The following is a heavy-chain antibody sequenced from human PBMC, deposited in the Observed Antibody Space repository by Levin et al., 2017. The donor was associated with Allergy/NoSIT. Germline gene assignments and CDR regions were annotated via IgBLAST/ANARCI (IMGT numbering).Heavy chain of an antibody. CDR3: ARDRGGSYGYYFDY. Sequence: ASVKVSCKASGGTFSSYAISWVRQAPGQGLEWMGGIIPIFGTANYAQKFQGRVTITADKSTSTAYMELSSLRSEDTAVYYCARDRGGSYGYYFDYWGQGTLVTVSS. D-gene: IGHD1-26*01. CDR1: GGTFSSYA. V-gene: IGHV1-69*06. J-gene: IGHJ4*02. CDR2: IIPIFGTA.